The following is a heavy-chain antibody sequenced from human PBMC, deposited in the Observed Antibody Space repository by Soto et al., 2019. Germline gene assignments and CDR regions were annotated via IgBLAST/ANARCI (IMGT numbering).Heavy chain of an antibody. Sequence: QVQLQESGPGLVKPSETLSLTCTVSGGSISSYYWSWIRQPPGKGLEWIGYIYYSGSTNYNPSLKSRVTISVDTSKNQFSLKRSSVTAADTAVYYCAGSWELLPGGWFDPWGQGTLVTVSS. V-gene: IGHV4-59*08. D-gene: IGHD1-26*01. CDR1: GGSISSYY. J-gene: IGHJ5*02. CDR2: IYYSGST. CDR3: AGSWELLPGGWFDP.